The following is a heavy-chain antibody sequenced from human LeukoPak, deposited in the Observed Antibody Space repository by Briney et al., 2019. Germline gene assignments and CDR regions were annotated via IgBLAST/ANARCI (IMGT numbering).Heavy chain of an antibody. CDR2: INHSGST. D-gene: IGHD5-24*01. Sequence: SETLSLTCTVSGGSISSHFWSWIRQPPGKGLEWIGEINHSGSTNNNPSLKSRVTISVDTSKNQFSLKLSSVTAADTAVYYCARGPGDGYNSADNWFDPWGQGTLVTVSS. V-gene: IGHV4-34*01. CDR1: GGSISSHF. J-gene: IGHJ5*02. CDR3: ARGPGDGYNSADNWFDP.